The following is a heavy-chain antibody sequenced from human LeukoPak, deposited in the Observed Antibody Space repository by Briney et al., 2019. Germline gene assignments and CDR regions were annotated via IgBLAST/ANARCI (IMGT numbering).Heavy chain of an antibody. J-gene: IGHJ4*02. CDR2: ISSSSSTI. CDR1: GFTFSTYS. CDR3: ARVPYSSGTYDY. D-gene: IGHD6-19*01. V-gene: IGHV3-48*02. Sequence: GGSLRLSCAASGFTFSTYSMNCVRQAPGKGLECVSYISSSSSTIYYADSVKGRFTISRDNAKNSLYLQMNSLRDGDTAVYYCARVPYSSGTYDYWGQGTLVTVSS.